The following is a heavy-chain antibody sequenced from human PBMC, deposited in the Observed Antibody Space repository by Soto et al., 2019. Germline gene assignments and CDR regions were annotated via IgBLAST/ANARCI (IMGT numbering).Heavy chain of an antibody. CDR2: ISYIGST. CDR3: ARTEYYFDSSAYLFDY. J-gene: IGHJ4*02. V-gene: IGHV4-59*08. D-gene: IGHD3-22*01. Sequence: SETLSLTCTVAGGSISSYYWSCIRQSPGKGLEWIGYISYIGSTNYNPSLKSRVTISVDTSTNQFSLKLISVTAADTAVYYCARTEYYFDSSAYLFDYWGQGTLVTVSS. CDR1: GGSISSYY.